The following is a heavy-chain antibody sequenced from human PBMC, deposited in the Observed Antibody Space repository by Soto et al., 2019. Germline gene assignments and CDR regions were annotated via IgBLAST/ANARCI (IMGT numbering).Heavy chain of an antibody. Sequence: QVQLVESGGGVVQPGGSLRLSCAASGFTFSDHAMHWVRQAPGKGLEWVAIISYDGSSKDYADSVKGRFTISRDNSKNTLYLQMNSLRPEDTAVYYCARAPYYDILAVTTAYFDYWGQGTLVTVSS. D-gene: IGHD3-9*01. J-gene: IGHJ4*02. CDR2: ISYDGSSK. V-gene: IGHV3-30-3*01. CDR3: ARAPYYDILAVTTAYFDY. CDR1: GFTFSDHA.